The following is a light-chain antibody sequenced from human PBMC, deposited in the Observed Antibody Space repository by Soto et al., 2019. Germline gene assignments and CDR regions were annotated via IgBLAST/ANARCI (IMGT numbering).Light chain of an antibody. J-gene: IGKJ4*01. Sequence: DIQMTQSPSSLSASVGDRVTITCRASQSINRDLTWYQQKPGKAPKLLIYRASSLQSGVPSRFGGSGAGTDFTLTISNLQPEDFATYYCQQRYSTYPLTFGGGTKVEI. CDR2: RAS. CDR3: QQRYSTYPLT. CDR1: QSINRD. V-gene: IGKV1-39*01.